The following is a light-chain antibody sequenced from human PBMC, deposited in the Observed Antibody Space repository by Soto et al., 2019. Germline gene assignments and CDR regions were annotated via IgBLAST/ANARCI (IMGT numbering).Light chain of an antibody. CDR2: WAS. J-gene: IGKJ2*01. V-gene: IGKV4-1*01. Sequence: DIVMTQSPDSLAVSLGERATINCKSSQSVLYSPNNKNYLAWHQQKPGQPPKLLIYWASTRESGVPDRFSGSGSGTDFTLTISSLQAEDVAVYYCQQHYSSPHTFGQGTKVEIK. CDR1: QSVLYSPNNKNY. CDR3: QQHYSSPHT.